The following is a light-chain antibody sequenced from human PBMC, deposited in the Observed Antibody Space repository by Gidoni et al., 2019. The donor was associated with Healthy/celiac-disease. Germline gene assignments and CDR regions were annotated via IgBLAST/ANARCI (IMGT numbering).Light chain of an antibody. CDR3: QQYGSSPSLT. Sequence: EIVLTQSPGTLSLSPGERATLSCRASQSVSSSYLAWYQQKPGQAPRLLIYGASSRATGIPDRFRGSGSGTDFTLTISRLEPEDFAVCYCQQYGSSPSLTFGGGTKVEIK. CDR2: GAS. CDR1: QSVSSSY. V-gene: IGKV3-20*01. J-gene: IGKJ4*01.